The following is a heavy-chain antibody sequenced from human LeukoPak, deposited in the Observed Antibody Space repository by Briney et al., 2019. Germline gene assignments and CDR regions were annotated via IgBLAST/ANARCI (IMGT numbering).Heavy chain of an antibody. CDR3: AREQARRYFDY. J-gene: IGHJ4*02. CDR1: GGSFSGYY. D-gene: IGHD6-6*01. CDR2: INHSGST. Sequence: TSETLSLTRAVYGGSFSGYYWSWIRQPPGKGLEWIGEINHSGSTNYNPSLKSRVTISVDTSKNQFSLKLSSVTAADTAVYYCAREQARRYFDYWGQGTLVTVSS. V-gene: IGHV4-34*01.